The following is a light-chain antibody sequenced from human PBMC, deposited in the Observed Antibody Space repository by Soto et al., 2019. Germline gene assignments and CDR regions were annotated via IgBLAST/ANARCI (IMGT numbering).Light chain of an antibody. CDR2: GTS. J-gene: IGKJ1*01. V-gene: IGKV3-15*01. CDR1: QSVSSN. Sequence: EIVMTQSPATLSVSPGERATLSCRASQSVSSNLAWYQQKPGQAPRLLIYGTSTRATGIPARFSGSGSGTEFSLTISSLLFDDFAAYYCRQDSKWWTFRLGTKV. CDR3: RQDSKWWT.